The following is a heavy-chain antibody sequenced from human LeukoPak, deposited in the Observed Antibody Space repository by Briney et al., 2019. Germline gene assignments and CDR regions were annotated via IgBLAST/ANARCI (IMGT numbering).Heavy chain of an antibody. CDR3: ARSGPPNSGSYLASAFDI. V-gene: IGHV4-34*01. Sequence: SETLSLTCAVYGGSFSGYYWSWIRQPPGKGLEWIGEINHSGSTNYNPSLKSRVTISVDTSKNQFSLKLSSVTAADTAVYYCARSGPPNSGSYLASAFDIWGQGTMVTVSS. CDR1: GGSFSGYY. D-gene: IGHD1-26*01. J-gene: IGHJ3*02. CDR2: INHSGST.